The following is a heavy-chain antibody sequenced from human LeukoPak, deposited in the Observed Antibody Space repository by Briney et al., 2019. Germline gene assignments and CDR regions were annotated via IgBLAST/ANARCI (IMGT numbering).Heavy chain of an antibody. D-gene: IGHD3-10*01. V-gene: IGHV3-23*01. Sequence: PGGSLRLSCAASGFTFSSYGMSWVRQAPGKGLEWVSVISGSGGSTYYADSVKGRFTISRDNSKNTLYLQMSSLRAEDTAVYYCAKGLLDAFDIWGQGTMVTVSS. J-gene: IGHJ3*02. CDR3: AKGLLDAFDI. CDR2: ISGSGGST. CDR1: GFTFSSYG.